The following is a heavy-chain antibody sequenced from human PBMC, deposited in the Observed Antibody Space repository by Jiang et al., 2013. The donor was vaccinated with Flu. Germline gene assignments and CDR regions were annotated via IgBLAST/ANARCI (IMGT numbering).Heavy chain of an antibody. CDR1: GYSISSGYY. CDR2: IYHSGST. D-gene: IGHD3-9*01. J-gene: IGHJ4*02. Sequence: LLKPSETLSLTCTVSGYSISSGYYWGWIRQPPGKGLEWIGSIYHSGSTYYNPSLKSRVTISVDTSKNQFSLKLSSVTAADTAVYYCARDRGFDWLLGYWGQGTLVTVSS. V-gene: IGHV4-38-2*02. CDR3: ARDRGFDWLLGY.